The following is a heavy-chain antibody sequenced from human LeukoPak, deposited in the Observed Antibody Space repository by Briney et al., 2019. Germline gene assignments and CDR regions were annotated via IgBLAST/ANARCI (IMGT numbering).Heavy chain of an antibody. J-gene: IGHJ4*02. V-gene: IGHV3-23*01. CDR2: ISNSGGST. Sequence: GGSLRLSCAASGFTFSSSGMSWVRQAPGKGLEWVSLISNSGGSTYYADSVKGRFTISRDNSKNTLYLQMNSLRAEDTAVYYCAKDRSGSSWYVGYYWGQGTLVTVSS. D-gene: IGHD6-13*01. CDR1: GFTFSSSG. CDR3: AKDRSGSSWYVGYY.